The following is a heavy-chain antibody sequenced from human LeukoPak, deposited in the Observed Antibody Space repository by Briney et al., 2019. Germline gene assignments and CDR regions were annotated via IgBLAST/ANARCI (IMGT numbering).Heavy chain of an antibody. D-gene: IGHD5-24*01. Sequence: PGGSLRLSCAASGFTFSSYAMHWVRQAPGKGLEYVSAISSNGGSTYYANSVKGRFTISRDNSKNTLYLQMSSLRDDDTAVYYCTRDRGWQQFDYWGQGTLVTVSS. CDR2: ISSNGGST. V-gene: IGHV3-64*01. CDR1: GFTFSSYA. CDR3: TRDRGWQQFDY. J-gene: IGHJ4*02.